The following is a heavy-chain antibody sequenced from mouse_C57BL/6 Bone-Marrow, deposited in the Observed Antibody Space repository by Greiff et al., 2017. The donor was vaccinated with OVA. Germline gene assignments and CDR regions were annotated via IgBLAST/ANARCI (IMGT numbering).Heavy chain of an antibody. V-gene: IGHV1-75*01. CDR1: GYTFTDYY. D-gene: IGHD1-1*01. J-gene: IGHJ2*01. CDR3: ARITTVVASYYFDY. Sequence: VKLQQSGPELVKPGASVKISCKASGYTFTDYYINWVKQRPGQGLEWIGWIFPGSGSTYYNEKFKGKATLTVDKSSSTASMLLSSLTSEDSAVYFCARITTVVASYYFDYWGQGTTLTVSS. CDR2: IFPGSGST.